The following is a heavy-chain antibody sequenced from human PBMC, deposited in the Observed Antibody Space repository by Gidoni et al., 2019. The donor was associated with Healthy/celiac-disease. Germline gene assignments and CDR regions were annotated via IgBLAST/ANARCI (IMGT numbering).Heavy chain of an antibody. V-gene: IGHV1-2*02. CDR1: GYTFTGYY. CDR3: ARGVDYYDSSGWGDDY. CDR2: INPNSGGT. J-gene: IGHJ4*02. D-gene: IGHD3-22*01. Sequence: QVQLVQSGVEVKKPGASVKVSCKASGYTFTGYYMHWGRQAPGQGLEWMGWINPNSGGTNYAQKFQGRVTMTRDTSISTAYMELSRLRSDDTAVYYCARGVDYYDSSGWGDDYWGQGTLVTVSS.